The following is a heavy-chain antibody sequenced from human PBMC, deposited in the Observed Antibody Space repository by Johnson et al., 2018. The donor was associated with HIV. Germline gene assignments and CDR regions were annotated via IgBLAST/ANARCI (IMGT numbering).Heavy chain of an antibody. CDR2: ISWNSGSI. V-gene: IGHV3-9*01. CDR3: AKDRTKDYGDYSGDAFDI. J-gene: IGHJ3*02. Sequence: VQLVESGGGLVQPGRSLRLSCAASGFTFDDYAMHWVRQAPGKGLAWVSGISWNSGSIGSADSVKGRFTTSRDNAKTSRYLQMNSLRAEDTALYYCAKDRTKDYGDYSGDAFDIWGQGTMVTVSS. CDR1: GFTFDDYA. D-gene: IGHD4-17*01.